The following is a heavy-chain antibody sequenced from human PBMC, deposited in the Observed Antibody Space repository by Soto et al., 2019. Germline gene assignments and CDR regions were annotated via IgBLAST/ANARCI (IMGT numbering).Heavy chain of an antibody. CDR3: AKDIGLAARGHYYGMDV. J-gene: IGHJ6*02. V-gene: IGHV3-43*01. Sequence: GGSLRLSCAASGFTFNSYGRHWVRQAPGKGLEWVSLISWDGGSTYYADSVKGRFTISRDNSKNSLYLQMNSLRTEDTALYYCAKDIGLAARGHYYGMDVWGQGTTVTVSS. D-gene: IGHD6-6*01. CDR2: ISWDGGST. CDR1: GFTFNSYG.